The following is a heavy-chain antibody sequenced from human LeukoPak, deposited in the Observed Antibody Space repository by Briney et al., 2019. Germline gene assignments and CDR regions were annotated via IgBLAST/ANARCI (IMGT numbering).Heavy chain of an antibody. J-gene: IGHJ3*02. CDR1: GFIFSSYW. V-gene: IGHV3-7*01. D-gene: IGHD1-14*01. Sequence: GGSLRLSCAASGFIFSSYWMTWVRQAPGKGLEWVANIKQDGSEKYYVDSVKGRFTISRDNAKNSLYLQMNSLRAEDTAVYYCARDPTGGGFDIWGQGTMVTVSS. CDR3: ARDPTGGGFDI. CDR2: IKQDGSEK.